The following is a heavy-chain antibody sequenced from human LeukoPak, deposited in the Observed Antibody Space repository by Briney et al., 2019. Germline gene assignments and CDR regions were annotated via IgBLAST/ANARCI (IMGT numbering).Heavy chain of an antibody. D-gene: IGHD3-10*01. CDR1: GXTFSSYA. CDR3: VKEGWFERDAFDI. V-gene: IGHV3-64D*06. Sequence: GGSLRLSWSASGXTFSSYAMHWVRQAPGKGLEYVSAISSNGGSTYYADSVRGRFTISRDNSKNTLYLQMSSLRAEDTAVYYCVKEGWFERDAFDIWGQGTLVTVSS. J-gene: IGHJ3*02. CDR2: ISSNGGST.